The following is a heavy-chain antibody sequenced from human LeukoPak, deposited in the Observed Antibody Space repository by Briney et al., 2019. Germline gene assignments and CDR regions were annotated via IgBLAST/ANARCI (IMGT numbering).Heavy chain of an antibody. J-gene: IGHJ4*02. CDR2: ISAYNGNT. CDR3: ARDLLYFDWLAY. V-gene: IGHV1-18*01. D-gene: IGHD3-9*01. Sequence: ASVKVSCKASGYTFTSYGISWVRQAPGQGLEWMGWISAYNGNTNYAQKLQGRVTITTDTSTSTDYMELRSLRSDDTAVYYCARDLLYFDWLAYWGQGTLVTVSS. CDR1: GYTFTSYG.